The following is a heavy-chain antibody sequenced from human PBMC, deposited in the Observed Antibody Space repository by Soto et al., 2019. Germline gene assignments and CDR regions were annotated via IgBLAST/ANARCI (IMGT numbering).Heavy chain of an antibody. Sequence: GGSLRLSCAASGFTFSSYGMHWVRQAPGKGLEWVAVISYDGSNKYYADSVKGRFTISRDNSKNTLYLQMNGLRAEDTAVYNCAKERLAGNFDYWGQGTQVTVSS. CDR1: GFTFSSYG. J-gene: IGHJ4*02. CDR2: ISYDGSNK. V-gene: IGHV3-30*18. CDR3: AKERLAGNFDY.